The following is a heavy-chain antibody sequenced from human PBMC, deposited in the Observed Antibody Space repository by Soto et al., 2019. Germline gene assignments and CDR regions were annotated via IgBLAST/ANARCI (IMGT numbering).Heavy chain of an antibody. CDR2: IYHSGST. CDR3: ARDYYGSGSYDNHGY. J-gene: IGHJ4*02. D-gene: IGHD3-10*01. V-gene: IGHV4-4*02. CDR1: GGSISSSNW. Sequence: SETLCLTCAVSGGSISSSNWWSWVRQPPGKGLEWIGEIYHSGSTNYNPSLKSRVTISVDKSKNQFSLKLSSVTAADTAVYYCARDYYGSGSYDNHGYWGQGTLVT.